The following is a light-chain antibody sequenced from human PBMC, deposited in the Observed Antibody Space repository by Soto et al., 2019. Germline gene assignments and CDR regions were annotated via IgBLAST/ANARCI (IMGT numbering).Light chain of an antibody. V-gene: IGLV2-11*01. CDR2: DVS. Sequence: QSALTQPRSVSGSPGQPVTISCTGTSSDVGGYNYVSWYQQHPGKAPKLIIYDVSKRPSGVPDRFSGSKSGNTASLTISGLQAEDEADYYCCSYASSYTSVFGTGTKLTVL. J-gene: IGLJ1*01. CDR3: CSYASSYTSV. CDR1: SSDVGGYNY.